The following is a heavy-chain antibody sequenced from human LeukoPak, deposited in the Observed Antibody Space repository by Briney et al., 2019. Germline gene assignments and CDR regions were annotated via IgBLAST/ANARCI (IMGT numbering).Heavy chain of an antibody. Sequence: GGSLRLSCAASGFTVSTNYMGWVRQAPGKGLEWVSVLYSGGSTYYPDSVKGRFTISRDNSQNTLYLQMDSLRPEDTAVYYCARLSDSSTYGAFDIWGHGTMVTVSS. CDR2: LYSGGST. CDR1: GFTVSTNY. J-gene: IGHJ3*02. V-gene: IGHV3-66*02. D-gene: IGHD3-22*01. CDR3: ARLSDSSTYGAFDI.